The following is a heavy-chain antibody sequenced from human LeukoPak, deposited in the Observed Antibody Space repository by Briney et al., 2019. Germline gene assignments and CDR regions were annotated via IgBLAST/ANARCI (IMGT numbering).Heavy chain of an antibody. J-gene: IGHJ4*02. Sequence: GGSLRLSCVPSGFTFGSYSMNWVRQAPGKGLEWVSSISTSISYIYYADSVKGRFTISRDNAKNSLYLQMNSLRAEDTAVYYCARAIFSSGWYLVDYWGQGTLVTVSS. V-gene: IGHV3-21*01. D-gene: IGHD6-19*01. CDR1: GFTFGSYS. CDR2: ISTSISYI. CDR3: ARAIFSSGWYLVDY.